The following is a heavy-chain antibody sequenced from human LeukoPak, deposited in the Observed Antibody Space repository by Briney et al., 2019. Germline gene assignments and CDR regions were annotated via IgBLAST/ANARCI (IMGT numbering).Heavy chain of an antibody. CDR3: AKGDYYDSPREDFDY. J-gene: IGHJ4*02. D-gene: IGHD3-22*01. V-gene: IGHV3-30*18. Sequence: SGGSLRLSCAASGFTFSSYGMHWVRQAPGKGLEWVAVISYDGSNKYYADSVKGRFTISRDNSKNTLYLQMNSLRAEDTGVYYCAKGDYYDSPREDFDYWGQGTLVTVSS. CDR2: ISYDGSNK. CDR1: GFTFSSYG.